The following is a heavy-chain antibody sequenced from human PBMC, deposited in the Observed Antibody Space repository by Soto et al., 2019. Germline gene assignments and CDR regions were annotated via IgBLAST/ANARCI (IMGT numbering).Heavy chain of an antibody. CDR3: ARDLVGAMRTYYGMDV. CDR2: ISSSSSYI. J-gene: IGHJ6*04. V-gene: IGHV3-21*01. CDR1: GFTFSSYS. D-gene: IGHD1-26*01. Sequence: EVQLVESGGGLVKPGGSLRLSCADYGFTFSSYSMNWVRQAPGKGLEWVSSISSSSSYIYYADSVKGRFTISRDNAKNSLYLQMNSLRAEDTAVYYCARDLVGAMRTYYGMDVWGKGTTVTVSS.